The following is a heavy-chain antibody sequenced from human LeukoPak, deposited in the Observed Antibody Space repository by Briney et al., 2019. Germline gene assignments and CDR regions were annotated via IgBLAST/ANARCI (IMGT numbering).Heavy chain of an antibody. J-gene: IGHJ4*02. CDR3: ASEPVVVVAATVVHSGVPDY. Sequence: ASVKVSCKASGYTFTSYGISWVRQAPGQGLEWMGWISAYNGNTNYAQKFQGRVTMTRDMSTSTVYMELSSLRSEDTAVYYCASEPVVVVAATVVHSGVPDYWGQGTLVTVSS. CDR2: ISAYNGNT. D-gene: IGHD2-15*01. V-gene: IGHV1-18*01. CDR1: GYTFTSYG.